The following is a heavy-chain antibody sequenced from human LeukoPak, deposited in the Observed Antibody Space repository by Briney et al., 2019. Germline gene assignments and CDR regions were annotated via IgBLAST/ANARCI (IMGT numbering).Heavy chain of an antibody. CDR1: GFTFSSYA. J-gene: IGHJ4*02. Sequence: GGSLRLSCAASGFTFSSYAMHWVRQAPGKGLEWVAVISYDGSNKYYADSVKGRFTISRDNSKNTLYLQMNSLRAEDTAVYYCARESGKGVPAAPNPFDYWGQGTLVTVSS. V-gene: IGHV3-30-3*01. D-gene: IGHD2-2*01. CDR2: ISYDGSNK. CDR3: ARESGKGVPAAPNPFDY.